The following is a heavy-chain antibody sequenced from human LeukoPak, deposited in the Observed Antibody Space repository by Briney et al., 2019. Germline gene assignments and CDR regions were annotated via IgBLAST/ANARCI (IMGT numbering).Heavy chain of an antibody. CDR1: GYSFTSYW. D-gene: IGHD4-23*01. CDR3: ARTTTVEGDAFDI. Sequence: GESLKISCKGSGYSFTSYWIGWVRQMPGKGLEWMGIIYPGDSDTRYGPSFQGQVTISADKSISTAYLQWSSLKASDTAMYYCARTTTVEGDAFDIWGQGTMATVSS. J-gene: IGHJ3*02. V-gene: IGHV5-51*01. CDR2: IYPGDSDT.